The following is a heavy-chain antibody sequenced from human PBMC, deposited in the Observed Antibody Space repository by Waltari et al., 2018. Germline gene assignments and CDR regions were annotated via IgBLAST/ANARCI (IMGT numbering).Heavy chain of an antibody. Sequence: VQLVRSGGEVKTPGSSVKVSCKASGGSFGGYGVSWVRQAPGQGLAWMGVIIPMLGIPDFSQKFQDRLTITADEFTNTVYMELSSLTSEDTAIYYCARHELGISQYYYNMYVWGQGTTVTISS. J-gene: IGHJ6*03. V-gene: IGHV1-69*12. CDR1: GGSFGGYG. CDR3: ARHELGISQYYYNMYV. CDR2: IIPMLGIP. D-gene: IGHD7-27*01.